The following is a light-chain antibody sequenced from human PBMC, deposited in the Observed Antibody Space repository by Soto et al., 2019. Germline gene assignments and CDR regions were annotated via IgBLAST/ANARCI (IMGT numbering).Light chain of an antibody. CDR2: GAS. CDR1: QSVSSN. V-gene: IGKV3-15*01. Sequence: EVVVTQSRPTLSVSPGERATLSCRASQSVSSNLAWYQQKPGQAPRLLIYGASTRATGIPAGFSGSGSGTEFTLTISSLQSEDFAVYYCRQYNNWPPVTFGQGTKV. J-gene: IGKJ1*01. CDR3: RQYNNWPPVT.